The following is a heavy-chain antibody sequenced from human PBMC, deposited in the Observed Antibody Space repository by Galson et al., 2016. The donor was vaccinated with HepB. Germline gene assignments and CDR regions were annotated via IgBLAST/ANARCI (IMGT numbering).Heavy chain of an antibody. Sequence: SLRLSCAASGYTLSNYWTDWVRQAPGTGLVWVSRIKSDGSSTSYADSVKGRFTISRDNAKNMLYLQMNSLRAEDTAVYYCAAYLGVWGQGTTVTGSS. CDR2: IKSDGSST. CDR3: AAYLGV. J-gene: IGHJ6*02. V-gene: IGHV3-74*01. D-gene: IGHD3-16*01. CDR1: GYTLSNYW.